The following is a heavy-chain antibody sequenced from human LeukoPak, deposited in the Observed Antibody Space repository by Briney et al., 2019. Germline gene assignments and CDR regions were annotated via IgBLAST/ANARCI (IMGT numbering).Heavy chain of an antibody. V-gene: IGHV3-23*01. CDR2: ISGSGGST. CDR1: GFTSSSYA. CDR3: AKGSIRGVIITALDY. D-gene: IGHD3-10*01. Sequence: GGSLRLSCAASGFTSSSYAMSWVRQAPGKGLEWVSAISGSGGSTYYADSVKGRFTISRDNSKNTLYLQMNSLRAEDTAVYYCAKGSIRGVIITALDYWGQGTLVTVSS. J-gene: IGHJ4*02.